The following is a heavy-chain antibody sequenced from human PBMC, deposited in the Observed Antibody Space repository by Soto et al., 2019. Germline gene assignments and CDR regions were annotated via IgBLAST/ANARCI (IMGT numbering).Heavy chain of an antibody. CDR1: GFTFSSYG. Sequence: QVQLVESGGGVVQPGRSLRLSCAASGFTFSSYGMHWVRQAPGKRLEWVAVIWYDGSNKYYADFVKGRFTISRYNSKNTLYLQMNSLRAEDTAVYYCARDDGSGSYYNVDYYYYGMDVWGQGTTVTVSS. V-gene: IGHV3-33*01. CDR3: ARDDGSGSYYNVDYYYYGMDV. CDR2: IWYDGSNK. D-gene: IGHD3-10*01. J-gene: IGHJ6*02.